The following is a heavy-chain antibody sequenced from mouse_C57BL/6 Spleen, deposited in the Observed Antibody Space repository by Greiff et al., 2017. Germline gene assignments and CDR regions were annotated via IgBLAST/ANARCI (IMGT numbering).Heavy chain of an antibody. J-gene: IGHJ3*01. CDR2: ILPGSGST. D-gene: IGHD2-5*01. V-gene: IGHV1-9*01. CDR1: GYTFTGYW. CDR3: ARKDYSNYRFAY. Sequence: VQLQQSGAELMKPGASVKLSCKATGYTFTGYWIEWVKQRPGHGLEWIGEILPGSGSTNYNEKFKGKATFTADTSSNTAYMQLSSLTTEDSAIYYCARKDYSNYRFAYWGQGTLVTVSA.